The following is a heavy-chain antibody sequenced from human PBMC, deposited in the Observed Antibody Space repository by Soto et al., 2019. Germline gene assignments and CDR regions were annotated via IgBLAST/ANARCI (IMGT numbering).Heavy chain of an antibody. CDR2: IYSGGST. D-gene: IGHD4-17*01. CDR3: ARDLTTVTASYYYGMDV. J-gene: IGHJ6*02. CDR1: GFTVSSNY. V-gene: IGHV3-66*01. Sequence: PGGSLRLSCAASGFTVSSNYMSWVRQAPGKGLEWVSVIYSGGSTYYADSVKGRFTISRDNSKNTLYLQMNSLRAEDTAVYYCARDLTTVTASYYYGMDVWGQGTTVTVSS.